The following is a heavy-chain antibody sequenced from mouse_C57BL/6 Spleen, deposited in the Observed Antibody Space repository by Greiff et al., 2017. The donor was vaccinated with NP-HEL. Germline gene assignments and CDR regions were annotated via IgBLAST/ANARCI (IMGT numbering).Heavy chain of an antibody. D-gene: IGHD2-5*01. J-gene: IGHJ3*01. CDR2: IDPSDSET. V-gene: IGHV1-52*01. CDR1: GYTFTSYW. CDR3: ARPYSNYEWFAY. Sequence: VQLQQPGAELVRPGSSVKLSCKASGYTFTSYWMHWVKQRPIQGLEWIGNIDPSDSETHYNQKFKDKATLTVDKSSSTAYMQLSSLTSEDSAVYYCARPYSNYEWFAYWGQGTLVTVSA.